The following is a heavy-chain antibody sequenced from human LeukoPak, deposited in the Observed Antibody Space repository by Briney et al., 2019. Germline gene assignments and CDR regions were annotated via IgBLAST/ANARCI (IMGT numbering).Heavy chain of an antibody. CDR2: ISYDGSNK. V-gene: IGHV3-30*03. D-gene: IGHD2/OR15-2a*01. Sequence: PGGSLRLSCAASGFTFSSYWMSWVRQAPGKGLEWVAVISYDGSNKYYADSVKGRFTISRDNSKNTLYLQMNSLRAEDTAVYYCARDSPIGLGDAFDIWGQGTMVTVSS. CDR1: GFTFSSYW. J-gene: IGHJ3*02. CDR3: ARDSPIGLGDAFDI.